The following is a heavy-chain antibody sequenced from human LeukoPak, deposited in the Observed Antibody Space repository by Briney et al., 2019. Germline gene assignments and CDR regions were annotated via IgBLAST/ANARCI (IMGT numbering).Heavy chain of an antibody. Sequence: ASVKVSCKASGYTFTSYDTNWVRQATGQGLEWMGWMNPNNDYTGYAQKFQGRVTMTRNTSISTAYMELSSLRSEDTAVYFCARGKWELPFDPWGQGTLVTVSS. CDR2: MNPNNDYT. CDR1: GYTFTSYD. V-gene: IGHV1-8*01. J-gene: IGHJ5*02. CDR3: ARGKWELPFDP. D-gene: IGHD1-26*01.